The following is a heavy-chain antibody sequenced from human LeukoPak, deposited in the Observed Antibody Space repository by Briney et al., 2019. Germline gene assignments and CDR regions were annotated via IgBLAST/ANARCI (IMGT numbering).Heavy chain of an antibody. D-gene: IGHD6-13*01. CDR3: ARSSVSYSSSWEFDY. CDR2: IYTSGST. V-gene: IGHV4-4*07. J-gene: IGHJ4*02. Sequence: QAQLQESGPGLVKPSQTLSLTCTVSGGSISSYYWSWIRQPAGKGLEWIGRIYTSGSTNYNPSLKSRVTMSVDTSKNQFSLKLSSVTAADTAVYYCARSSVSYSSSWEFDYWGQGTLVTVSS. CDR1: GGSISSYY.